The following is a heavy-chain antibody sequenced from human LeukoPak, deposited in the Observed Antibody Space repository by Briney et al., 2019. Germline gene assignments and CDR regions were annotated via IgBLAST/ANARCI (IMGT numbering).Heavy chain of an antibody. CDR1: GGTFSSYA. V-gene: IGHV1-69*05. CDR2: IIPIFGTA. D-gene: IGHD5-12*01. Sequence: SVKVSCKASGGTFSSYAISWVRQAPGQGLEWMGGIIPIFGTANYAQKLQGRVTMTTDTSTSTAYMELRSLRSDDTAVYYCARRRGYSGYDCTDYYYYGMDVWGQGTTVTVSS. CDR3: ARRRGYSGYDCTDYYYYGMDV. J-gene: IGHJ6*02.